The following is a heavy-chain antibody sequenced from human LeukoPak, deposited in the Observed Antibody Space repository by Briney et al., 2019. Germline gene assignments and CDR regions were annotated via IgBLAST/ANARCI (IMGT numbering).Heavy chain of an antibody. Sequence: GGSLRLSCAASGFTFSSYAMSWVRQAPGKGLEWVSSISGSGGSKYYADSVKGRFTISRDNSKNTVCLQMNSLRAEDTAVYYCAKGTGYYMRDSFDYWGQGTLVTVSS. D-gene: IGHD3/OR15-3a*01. CDR3: AKGTGYYMRDSFDY. CDR1: GFTFSSYA. J-gene: IGHJ4*02. V-gene: IGHV3-23*01. CDR2: ISGSGGSK.